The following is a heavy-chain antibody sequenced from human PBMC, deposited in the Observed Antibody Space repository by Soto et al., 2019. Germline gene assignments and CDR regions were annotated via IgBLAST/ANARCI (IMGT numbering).Heavy chain of an antibody. D-gene: IGHD3-9*01. CDR3: AKAHYDILTGYSLDY. CDR1: GFTFSSYA. CDR2: ISGSGGST. J-gene: IGHJ4*02. V-gene: IGHV3-23*01. Sequence: GGSLRLSCAASGFTFSSYAMSWVRQAPGKGLEWVSAISGSGGSTYYADSVKGRFTISRDNSKNTLYLQMNSLRAEDTAVYYCAKAHYDILTGYSLDYWGQGTLVTVSS.